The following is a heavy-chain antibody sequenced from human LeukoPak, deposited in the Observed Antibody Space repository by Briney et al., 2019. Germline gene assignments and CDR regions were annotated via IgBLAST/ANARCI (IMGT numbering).Heavy chain of an antibody. CDR3: AKCLDDSSGLHDAFDI. CDR1: GFTFSSYG. CDR2: IRYDGSNK. J-gene: IGHJ3*02. D-gene: IGHD3-22*01. V-gene: IGHV3-30*02. Sequence: GGSLRLSCAASGFTFSSYGMHWVRQAPGKGLEWVAFIRYDGSNKYYADSVKGRFTISRDNSKNTLYLQMNSLRAEDTAVYYCAKCLDDSSGLHDAFDIWGQGTMVTVSS.